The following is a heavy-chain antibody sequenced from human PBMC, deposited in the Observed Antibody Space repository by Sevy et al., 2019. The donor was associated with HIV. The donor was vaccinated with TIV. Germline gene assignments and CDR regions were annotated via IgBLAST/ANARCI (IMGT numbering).Heavy chain of an antibody. V-gene: IGHV4-34*01. D-gene: IGHD5-12*01. CDR2: INHSGST. CDR3: ARVEMATRPYYFDY. J-gene: IGHJ4*02. CDR1: GGSFSGYY. Sequence: SETLSLTCAVYGGSFSGYYWSWIRHPPGKGLEWIGEINHSGSTNYNPSLKSRVTISVDTSKNQFSLKLSSVTAADTAVYYCARVEMATRPYYFDYWGQGTLVTVSS.